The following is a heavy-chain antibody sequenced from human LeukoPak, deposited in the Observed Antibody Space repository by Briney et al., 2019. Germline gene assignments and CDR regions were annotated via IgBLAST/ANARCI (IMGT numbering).Heavy chain of an antibody. V-gene: IGHV4-34*01. D-gene: IGHD2-15*01. CDR2: INHSGST. CDR1: GGSFSGYY. CDR3: ARLPYCSGGSCYFDY. Sequence: SGTLSLTCAVYGGSFSGYYWSWIRQPPGKGLEWIGEINHSGSTNYNPSLKSRVTMSVDTSKHQFSLKLSSVTAADTAVYYCARLPYCSGGSCYFDYWGQGTLVTVSS. J-gene: IGHJ4*02.